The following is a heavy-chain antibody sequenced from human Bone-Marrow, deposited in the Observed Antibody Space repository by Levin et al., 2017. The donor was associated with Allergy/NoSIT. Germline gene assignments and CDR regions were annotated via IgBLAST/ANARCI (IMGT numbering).Heavy chain of an antibody. V-gene: IGHV1-8*01. CDR2: MNPNSGNT. Sequence: GESLKISCKASGYTFTSYDINWVRQATGQGLEWMGWMNPNSGNTGYAQKFQGRVTMTRNTSISTAYMELSSLRSEDTAVYYCARGWGIFGVVIIGYYYYGMDVWGQGTTVTVSS. CDR3: ARGWGIFGVVIIGYYYYGMDV. J-gene: IGHJ6*02. D-gene: IGHD3-3*01. CDR1: GYTFTSYD.